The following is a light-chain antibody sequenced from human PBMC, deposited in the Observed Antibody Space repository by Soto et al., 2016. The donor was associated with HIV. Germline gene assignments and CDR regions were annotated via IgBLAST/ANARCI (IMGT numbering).Light chain of an antibody. CDR1: DIGGKD. V-gene: IGLV3-21*03. CDR3: QVWDPRRDQSWV. CDR2: DDS. J-gene: IGLJ3*02. Sequence: SFVLTQTPPASVAPGTTARITCGGNDIGGKDVHWYQQKPGQAPLLVVYDDSARPSGIPERFSGSNSGNTATLTISKVEAGDEADYICQVWDPRRDQSWVFGGGTKLTVL.